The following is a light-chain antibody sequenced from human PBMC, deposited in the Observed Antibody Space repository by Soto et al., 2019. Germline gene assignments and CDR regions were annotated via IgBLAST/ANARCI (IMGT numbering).Light chain of an antibody. Sequence: EIVLTPSPGTLSLSPGERATLSCRASQSVSSSYLAWYQQKPGQAPRLLIYGASSRATGTPDRFSGSGSGTDFTLTISRLEPEDFAVYYCQQYGSSPWTFGQGT. CDR1: QSVSSSY. CDR3: QQYGSSPWT. J-gene: IGKJ1*01. V-gene: IGKV3-20*01. CDR2: GAS.